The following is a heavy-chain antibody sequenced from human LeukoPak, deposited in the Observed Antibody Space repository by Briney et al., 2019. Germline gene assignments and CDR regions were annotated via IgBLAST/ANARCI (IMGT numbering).Heavy chain of an antibody. D-gene: IGHD7-27*01. CDR2: IYYSGST. Sequence: PSETLSLTCTVSGGSISSSSHYWGWIRQPPGKGLEWIGSIYYSGSTYYNPSLKSRVTISVDTSKNQFSLKLSSVTAADTAVYYCARRPRSSAGDFDYWGQGTLVTVSS. V-gene: IGHV4-39*01. J-gene: IGHJ4*02. CDR3: ARRPRSSAGDFDY. CDR1: GGSISSSSHY.